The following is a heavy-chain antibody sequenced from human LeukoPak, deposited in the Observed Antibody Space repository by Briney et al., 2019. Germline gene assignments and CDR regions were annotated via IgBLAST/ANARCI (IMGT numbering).Heavy chain of an antibody. CDR3: ARDGTIDGDYVFDY. V-gene: IGHV3-53*01. CDR1: GFTVSSNY. J-gene: IGHJ4*02. D-gene: IGHD4-17*01. CDR2: IYSGGST. Sequence: GGSLRLSCAASGFTVSSNYMSWVRQAPGKGLEWVSIIYSGGSTYYADSVKGRFTISRDNSKTTLYLQMNSLRAEDTAVYYCARDGTIDGDYVFDYWGQGTLVTVSS.